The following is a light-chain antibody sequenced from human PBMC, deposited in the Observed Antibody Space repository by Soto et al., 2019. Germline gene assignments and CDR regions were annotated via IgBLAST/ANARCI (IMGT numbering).Light chain of an antibody. CDR3: GTWDSSLSAVV. J-gene: IGLJ2*01. CDR2: DDN. Sequence: QSVLTQPPSVSAAPGQKVTISCSGSSSNIGNTYVSCYQQLPGTAPKLLIYDDNKRPPGIPDRFSGSKSGTSATLGITGLQTGDEAEYYCGTWDSSLSAVVFGGGTKLTVL. CDR1: SSNIGNTY. V-gene: IGLV1-51*01.